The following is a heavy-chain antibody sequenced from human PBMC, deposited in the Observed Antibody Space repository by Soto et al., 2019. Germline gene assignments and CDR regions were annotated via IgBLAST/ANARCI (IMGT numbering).Heavy chain of an antibody. CDR2: INPSGGST. CDR1: GYTFTSYY. V-gene: IGHV1-46*03. Sequence: ASVKVFCKASGYTFTSYYMHWVRQAPGQGLEWMGIINPSGGSTSYAQKFQGRVTMTRDTSTSTVYTELSSLRSEDTAVYYCARSGGDYEPLDAFDIWGQGTMVTVSS. CDR3: ARSGGDYEPLDAFDI. J-gene: IGHJ3*02. D-gene: IGHD4-17*01.